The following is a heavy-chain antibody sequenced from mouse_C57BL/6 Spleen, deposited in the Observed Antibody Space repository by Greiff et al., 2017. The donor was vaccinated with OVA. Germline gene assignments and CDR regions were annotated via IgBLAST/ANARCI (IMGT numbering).Heavy chain of an antibody. CDR3: ARAGYYDYDGFAY. CDR1: GFTFSDYY. J-gene: IGHJ3*01. CDR2: INYDGSST. D-gene: IGHD2-4*01. V-gene: IGHV5-16*01. Sequence: EVKLVESEGGLVQPGSSMKLSCTASGFTFSDYYMAWVRQVPEKGLEWVANINYDGSSTYYLDSLKSRFIISRDNAKNILYLQMSSLKSEDTATYYCARAGYYDYDGFAYWGQGTLVTVSA.